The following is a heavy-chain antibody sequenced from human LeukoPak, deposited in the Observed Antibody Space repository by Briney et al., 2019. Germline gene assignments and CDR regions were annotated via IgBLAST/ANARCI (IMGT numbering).Heavy chain of an antibody. Sequence: GGSLRLSCAASGFTFSTYWMTWVRQAPGKGLEWVANIKEDGSDKYYVDPVKGRFTISRDNAKNSLYLQMNNLRAEDTAVYYCARDVGYFRFDYWGQGTLVTVSS. V-gene: IGHV3-7*01. CDR1: GFTFSTYW. CDR3: ARDVGYFRFDY. CDR2: IKEDGSDK. J-gene: IGHJ4*02. D-gene: IGHD5-18*01.